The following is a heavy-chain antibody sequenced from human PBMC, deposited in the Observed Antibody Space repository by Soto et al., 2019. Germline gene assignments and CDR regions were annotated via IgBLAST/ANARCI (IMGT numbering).Heavy chain of an antibody. CDR1: SDSIDSNDW. CDR3: ARDTKTASGQWYFDL. D-gene: IGHD6-19*01. J-gene: IGHJ2*01. CDR2: ISHGGNT. Sequence: QAQLRESGPGLVKPSETLSLTCTVFSDSIDSNDWWNWVRQSPGRGLEWIGEISHGGNTNYNPSLMSRVTISVDMSKNQFSLNVNSVTAADTAIYYCARDTKTASGQWYFDLWGRGTLVTVSS. V-gene: IGHV4-4*02.